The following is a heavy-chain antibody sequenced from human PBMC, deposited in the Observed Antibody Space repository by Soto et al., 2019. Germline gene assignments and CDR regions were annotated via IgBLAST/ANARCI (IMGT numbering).Heavy chain of an antibody. CDR2: INHSGST. D-gene: IGHD6-13*01. V-gene: IGHV4-39*07. Sequence: SETLSLTCTVSGVSISSSSYYWSWIRQPPGKGLEWIGEINHSGSTNYNPSLKSRVTISVDTSKNQFSLNLSSVTAADTAVYYCASSNIAAAGFYYYGMDVWGRGTTVTVS. CDR3: ASSNIAAAGFYYYGMDV. CDR1: GVSISSSSYY. J-gene: IGHJ6*02.